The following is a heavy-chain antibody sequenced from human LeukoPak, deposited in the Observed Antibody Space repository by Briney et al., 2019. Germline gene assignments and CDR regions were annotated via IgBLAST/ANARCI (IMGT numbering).Heavy chain of an antibody. J-gene: IGHJ4*02. D-gene: IGHD3-3*01. CDR1: GFTFSNYW. CDR2: IKEDGCDK. Sequence: GGSLRLSCAASGFTFSNYWMSWVRQTPVKGLEWVANIKEDGCDKYYVDSLKGRFTISRDNAKNSLYLQMNSLRAEDTAVYYCAKDRTRQAYWGQGTLVTVSS. CDR3: AKDRTRQAY. V-gene: IGHV3-7*03.